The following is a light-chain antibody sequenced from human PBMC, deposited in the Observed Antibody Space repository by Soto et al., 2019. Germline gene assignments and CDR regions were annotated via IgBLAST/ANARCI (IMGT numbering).Light chain of an antibody. CDR2: EAT. V-gene: IGLV2-14*01. CDR1: SSDIGRYNF. Sequence: QSVLTQPASMSGSPGQSITISCTGTSSDIGRYNFVSWYQHHPGKAPKLIIYEATKRPSGVSYRFSGSKSGNTASLTISGHQAEDEADYYCTSYTITSPYVFGTGTKVTVL. J-gene: IGLJ1*01. CDR3: TSYTITSPYV.